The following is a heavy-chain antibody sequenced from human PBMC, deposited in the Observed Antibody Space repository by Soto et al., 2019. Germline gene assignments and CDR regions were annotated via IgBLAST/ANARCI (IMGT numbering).Heavy chain of an antibody. V-gene: IGHV3-30*03. CDR1: GFTFSSYG. Sequence: GGSLRLSCAASGFTFSSYGMHWVRQAPGKGLEWVAVISYDGSNKYYADSVKGRFTISRDNSKNTLYLQMNSLRAEDTAVYYCARVNGGYSYGLVGMDVWGQGTTVTVSS. CDR3: ARVNGGYSYGLVGMDV. CDR2: ISYDGSNK. D-gene: IGHD5-18*01. J-gene: IGHJ6*02.